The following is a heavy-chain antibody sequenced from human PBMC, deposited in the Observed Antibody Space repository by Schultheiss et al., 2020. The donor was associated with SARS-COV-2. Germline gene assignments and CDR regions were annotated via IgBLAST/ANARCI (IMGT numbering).Heavy chain of an antibody. CDR1: GFTFSNAW. CDR2: INDSGST. CDR3: ARGSRLRSVYYYYYMDV. J-gene: IGHJ6*03. V-gene: IGHV4-34*01. Sequence: GSLRLSCAASGFTFSNAWMSWVRQAPGKGLEWIGEINDSGSTKYNPSLKSRVTISVDTSKNQFSLKLRSVTAADTAVHYCARGSRLRSVYYYYYMDVWGKGTTVTVSS. D-gene: IGHD2-15*01.